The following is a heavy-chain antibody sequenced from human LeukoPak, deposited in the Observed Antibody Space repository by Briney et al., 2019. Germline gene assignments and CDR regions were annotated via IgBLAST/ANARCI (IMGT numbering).Heavy chain of an antibody. J-gene: IGHJ3*02. CDR3: ASEYYDFWSGYYGGGFRAFDI. CDR1: GGSISSSSYY. V-gene: IGHV4-61*02. CDR2: IYTSGST. D-gene: IGHD3-3*01. Sequence: SETLSLTCTVSGGSISSSSYYWGWIRQPPGKGLEWIGRIYTSGSTNYNPSLKSRVTISVDTSKNQFSLKLSSVTAADTAVYYCASEYYDFWSGYYGGGFRAFDIWGQGTMVTVSS.